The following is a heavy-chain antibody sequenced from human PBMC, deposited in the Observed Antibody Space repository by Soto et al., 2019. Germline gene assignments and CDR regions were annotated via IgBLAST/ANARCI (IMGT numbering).Heavy chain of an antibody. J-gene: IGHJ4*02. CDR3: AGDLAVALIDY. CDR2: ISAYNGNT. V-gene: IGHV1-18*01. Sequence: QVQLVQSGAEVKKPGASVKVSCKASGYTFTSYGISWVRQAPGQGLEWMGWISAYNGNTKYAQKLQGRVTMTTDTPTSTAYMELRSLRSEDTAVYSCAGDLAVALIDYWGQGPLATVSS. D-gene: IGHD6-19*01. CDR1: GYTFTSYG.